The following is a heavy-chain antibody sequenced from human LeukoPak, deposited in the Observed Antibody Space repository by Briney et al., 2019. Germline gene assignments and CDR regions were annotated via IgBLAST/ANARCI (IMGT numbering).Heavy chain of an antibody. V-gene: IGHV3-30*02. D-gene: IGHD2-15*01. CDR3: AKDGRATSLY. J-gene: IGHJ4*02. Sequence: SGGSLRLSCAASGFTFSTYSMVWVRQPPGKGLEWVAFIRFDGGNEYYADSVKGRFTISRDNSKNTLYLQMNSLGAEDTALYYCAKDGRATSLYWGQGTLVTVSS. CDR1: GFTFSTYS. CDR2: IRFDGGNE.